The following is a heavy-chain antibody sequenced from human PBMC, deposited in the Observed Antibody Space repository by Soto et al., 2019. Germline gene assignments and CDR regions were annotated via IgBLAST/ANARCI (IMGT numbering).Heavy chain of an antibody. V-gene: IGHV4-39*01. Sequence: QLLESGPGLVTPSETLSLTCTVSGGSISSSSYYWGWIRQPPGKGLEWIGSIYYSGSTYYNPSLKSRVTISVDTSKNQFSLKLSSVTAADTAVYYCARPYDSSGYYYDYWGQGTLVTVSS. CDR2: IYYSGST. CDR1: GGSISSSSYY. J-gene: IGHJ4*02. D-gene: IGHD3-22*01. CDR3: ARPYDSSGYYYDY.